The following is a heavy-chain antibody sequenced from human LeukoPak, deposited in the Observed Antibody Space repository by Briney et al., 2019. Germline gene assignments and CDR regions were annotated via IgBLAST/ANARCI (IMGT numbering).Heavy chain of an antibody. CDR2: IIPIFGTA. Sequence: SVKVSCKASGGTFSSYAISWVRQAPGQGLEWMGGIIPIFGTANYAQKFQGRVTITADESTSTAYMELSSLRSEDTAVYYCARDQSRVYGMDVWGQGTTVTVSS. CDR3: ARDQSRVYGMDV. J-gene: IGHJ6*02. CDR1: GGTFSSYA. V-gene: IGHV1-69*13.